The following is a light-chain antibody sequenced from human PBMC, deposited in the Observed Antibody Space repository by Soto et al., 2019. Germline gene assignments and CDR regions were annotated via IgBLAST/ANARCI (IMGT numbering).Light chain of an antibody. J-gene: IGLJ3*02. CDR2: DVT. CDR1: SNGLDGYNF. V-gene: IGLV2-11*01. Sequence: QSALTQPRSVSGSPGQSVTISCTGTSNGLDGYNFVSWYQQHPGKAPKLIIYDVTKRPSGVPDRFSGSKSGYTASLTVSGLQTEDEAFYYCSSSAGIYHYLVFGGGTKVTVL. CDR3: SSSAGIYHYLV.